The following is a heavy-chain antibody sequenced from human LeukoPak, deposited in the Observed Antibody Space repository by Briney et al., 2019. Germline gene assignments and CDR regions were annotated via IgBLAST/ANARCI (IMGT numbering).Heavy chain of an antibody. CDR3: ARRDCTSTTCYAGSYYFDY. CDR2: IYYSGSS. J-gene: IGHJ4*02. V-gene: IGHV4-39*01. Sequence: NTSETLSLTCSVFGGFISSSSYYWGWIRQPPGKGLEWIGSIYYSGSSYYNPSLKSRVTISVDTSKNQFSLKLTSVTAADTAVYYCARRDCTSTTCYAGSYYFDYWDQGTLVTVSS. D-gene: IGHD2-2*01. CDR1: GGFISSSSYY.